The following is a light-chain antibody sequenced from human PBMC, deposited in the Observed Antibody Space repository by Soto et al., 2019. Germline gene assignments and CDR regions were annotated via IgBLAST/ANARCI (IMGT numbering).Light chain of an antibody. Sequence: QSVLTQPPSASGSPGQSVTISCTGTSSDIGGYNYVSWYQQHPGKAPKLIIYEVSKRPSGVPDRFSGFKSGNTASLTVSGLQAEDEADYYCTSYAGSNNLVFAGGTKVTVL. CDR1: SSDIGGYNY. J-gene: IGLJ3*02. CDR2: EVS. CDR3: TSYAGSNNLV. V-gene: IGLV2-8*01.